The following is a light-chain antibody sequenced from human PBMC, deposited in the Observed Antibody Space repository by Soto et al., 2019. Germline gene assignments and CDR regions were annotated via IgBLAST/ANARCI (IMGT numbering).Light chain of an antibody. Sequence: EIVLTQSPGTLSLSPGERATLSCRASQSVSSSYLAWYQQKPGQAPRLLIYAASTRATGIPARFSGSGSGTDFTLTISRLEPEDFAVYYCQQYGSSLTWTFGQGTKGDIK. CDR2: AAS. CDR1: QSVSSSY. V-gene: IGKV3-20*01. J-gene: IGKJ1*01. CDR3: QQYGSSLTWT.